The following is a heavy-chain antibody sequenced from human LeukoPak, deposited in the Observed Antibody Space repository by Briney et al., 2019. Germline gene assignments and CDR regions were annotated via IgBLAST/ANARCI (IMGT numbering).Heavy chain of an antibody. D-gene: IGHD2-2*01. CDR3: ATADCSSTSCWVDP. J-gene: IGHJ5*02. Sequence: ASVKVSCKASGYTVTSYAMHWVRQAPGQRLEWMGWINAGNGNTKYSQKFQGRVTITRDTSASTAYMELSSLRSEDTAVYYCATADCSSTSCWVDPWGQGTLVTVSS. CDR1: GYTVTSYA. V-gene: IGHV1-3*01. CDR2: INAGNGNT.